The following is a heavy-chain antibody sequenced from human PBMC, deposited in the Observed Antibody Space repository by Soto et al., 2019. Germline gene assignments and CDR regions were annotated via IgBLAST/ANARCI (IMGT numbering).Heavy chain of an antibody. D-gene: IGHD6-13*01. CDR2: INYSGRT. J-gene: IGHJ4*02. CDR1: GGSISTYY. Sequence: SETLSLTCTVSGGSISTYYWSWIRQPPGKGLEWIGYINYSGRTNYNPSLKSRVTMSLDTSKNQFSLKLRSVTAADTARFYCARYAGSSWFDYWGQGTLVTVSS. V-gene: IGHV4-59*01. CDR3: ARYAGSSWFDY.